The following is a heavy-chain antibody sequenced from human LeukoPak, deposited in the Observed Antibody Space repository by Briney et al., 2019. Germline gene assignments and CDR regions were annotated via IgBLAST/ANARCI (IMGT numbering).Heavy chain of an antibody. CDR2: ISSSSSTI. V-gene: IGHV3-48*01. J-gene: IGHJ4*02. D-gene: IGHD1-26*01. CDR3: ARESYSGSYYPPNYFDY. Sequence: GGSLRLSCAASGFTFSSYSMNWVRQAPGKGLEWVSYISSSSSTIYYADSVKGRFTISRDNAKNSLYLQMYSLRAEDTAVYYCARESYSGSYYPPNYFDYWGQGTLVTVSS. CDR1: GFTFSSYS.